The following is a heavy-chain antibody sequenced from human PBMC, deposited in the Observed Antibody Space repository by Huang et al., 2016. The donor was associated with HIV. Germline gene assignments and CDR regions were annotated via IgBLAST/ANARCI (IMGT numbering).Heavy chain of an antibody. D-gene: IGHD3-22*01. J-gene: IGHJ4*02. CDR2: IIPIFNTR. CDR3: ARGVVYYYDSSGYYPYDY. V-gene: IGHV1-69*13. CDR1: GGTCRNYA. Sequence: QVQLVQSGAEVKKPGSSVKVSCKASGGTCRNYAVSWVRQAPGQGLEWMGGIIPIFNTRNYAQKFQGRVTITADESTNTAFLELSSLRSEDTAVYFCARGVVYYYDSSGYYPYDYWGQGTLVTVSS.